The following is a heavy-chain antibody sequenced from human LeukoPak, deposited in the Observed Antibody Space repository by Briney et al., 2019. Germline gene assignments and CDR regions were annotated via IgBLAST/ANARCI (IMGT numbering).Heavy chain of an antibody. J-gene: IGHJ4*02. V-gene: IGHV3-73*01. CDR3: ARAYSGSYDYFDY. CDR2: IRSKANSYAT. D-gene: IGHD1-26*01. CDR1: GFTFSGSA. Sequence: GGSLRLSCAASGFTFSGSAMHWVRQASGKGLEWVGRIRSKANSYATAYAASVKGRFTISRDDSKNTAYLQMNSLKTEDTAVYYCARAYSGSYDYFDYWGQGTLVTVSS.